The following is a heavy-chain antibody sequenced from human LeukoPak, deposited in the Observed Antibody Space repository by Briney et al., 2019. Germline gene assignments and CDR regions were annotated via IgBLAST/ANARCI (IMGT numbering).Heavy chain of an antibody. D-gene: IGHD2-2*01. CDR2: IWYDGSNK. CDR1: GFTFSSYG. CDR3: AKGTSTSCWGYFDY. V-gene: IGHV3-33*06. J-gene: IGHJ4*02. Sequence: GGSLRLSCAASGFTFSSYGMHWVRQAPGKELEWVAVIWYDGSNKYYADSVKGRFTISRDNSKNTLYLQMNSLRAEDTAVYYCAKGTSTSCWGYFDYWGQGTLVTVSS.